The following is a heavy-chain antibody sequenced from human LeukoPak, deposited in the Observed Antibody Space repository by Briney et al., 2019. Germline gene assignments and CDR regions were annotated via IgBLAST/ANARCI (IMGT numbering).Heavy chain of an antibody. CDR2: IWYDGSNK. Sequence: GGSLRLSCAASGFTFSSYGFHWVRPAPGKGLEWVAVIWYDGSNKYYADSVKGRFTISRDNSKNTLYLQMNSLRAEDTAVYYCAKDGSGGGWKWFDPWGQGTLVTVSS. V-gene: IGHV3-33*06. J-gene: IGHJ5*02. CDR3: AKDGSGGGWKWFDP. D-gene: IGHD2-15*01. CDR1: GFTFSSYG.